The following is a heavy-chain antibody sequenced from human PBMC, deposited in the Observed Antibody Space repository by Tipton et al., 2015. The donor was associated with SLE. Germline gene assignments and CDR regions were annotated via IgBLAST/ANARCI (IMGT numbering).Heavy chain of an antibody. J-gene: IGHJ3*02. V-gene: IGHV4-38-2*02. CDR3: ARDPHMVQGSNAFDI. D-gene: IGHD3-10*01. CDR2: IYHSGGT. CDR1: GYSISSGYY. Sequence: LRLSCAVSGYSISSGYYWGWIRQPPGKGLEWIGSIYHSGGTYYNPSLKSRVTISVDTSKNQFSLKLSSVTAADTAVYYCARDPHMVQGSNAFDIWGQGTMVTVSS.